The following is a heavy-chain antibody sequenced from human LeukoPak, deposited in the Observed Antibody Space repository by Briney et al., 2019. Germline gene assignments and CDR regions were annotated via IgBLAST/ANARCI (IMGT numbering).Heavy chain of an antibody. J-gene: IGHJ3*02. V-gene: IGHV4-4*07. Sequence: SETLSLTCTVSGGSISGYYWSWIRQPAGKGLEWIGRIYTSGSTNYNPSLKSRVTMSVDTSKNQFSLKLSSVTAADTAVYYCARTRAYYDSIYNAFDIWGQGTMVTVSS. CDR1: GGSISGYY. CDR2: IYTSGST. D-gene: IGHD3-22*01. CDR3: ARTRAYYDSIYNAFDI.